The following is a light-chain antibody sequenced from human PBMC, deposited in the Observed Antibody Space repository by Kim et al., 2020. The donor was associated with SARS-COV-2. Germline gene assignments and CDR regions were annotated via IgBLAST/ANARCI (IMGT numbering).Light chain of an antibody. V-gene: IGKV3-15*01. CDR1: QGISSN. Sequence: EIVMTQSPATLSVSPGERATLSCRASQGISSNLAWYQHNPGQAPRLLIYGASARATGIPARFSGSGSGTDFTLTISSLQSEDFAVYYCQQYNNWPPYTFGQGTKLEIK. CDR2: GAS. J-gene: IGKJ2*01. CDR3: QQYNNWPPYT.